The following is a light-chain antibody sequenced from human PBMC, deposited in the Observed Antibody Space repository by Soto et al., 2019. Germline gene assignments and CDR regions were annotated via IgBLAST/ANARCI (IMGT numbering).Light chain of an antibody. Sequence: ELVLTQSPGTLSLSPGERATLYCRASQSLSSRNLAWYQQKPGQAPRPLIYGVSSRATGIPDRFSGSGSGTDFTLTISRLEPEDFAVYYCQQYDSSPRTFGQGTRLEIK. CDR2: GVS. CDR3: QQYDSSPRT. CDR1: QSLSSRN. J-gene: IGKJ5*01. V-gene: IGKV3-20*01.